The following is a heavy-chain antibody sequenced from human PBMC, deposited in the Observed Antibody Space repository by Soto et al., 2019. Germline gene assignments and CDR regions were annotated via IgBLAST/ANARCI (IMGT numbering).Heavy chain of an antibody. CDR2: IYYSGRT. CDR3: ASQGGQGDY. Sequence: QVQLQESGPGLVKPSETLSLTCTVSGGSISSYYWSWLRQPPGKGLEWIGYIYYSGRTNYNPSLKSRVTMSVDTSKNQFSLRLRSVTAADTAVYYCASQGGQGDYWGQGTLVTVSS. V-gene: IGHV4-59*08. CDR1: GGSISSYY. D-gene: IGHD3-16*01. J-gene: IGHJ4*02.